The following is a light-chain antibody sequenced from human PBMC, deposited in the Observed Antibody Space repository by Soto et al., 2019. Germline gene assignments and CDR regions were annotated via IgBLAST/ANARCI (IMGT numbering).Light chain of an antibody. J-gene: IGKJ1*01. CDR2: AAS. Sequence: DLQMTQAPSSVPASVGDRVTITCRASQTIANYLNWYQQRPGKAPNLLISAASTLQSGVPSRFSGSGSGTDFTLTITSLQPEDFATYYCQQSYNTPRTFGQGTKVEIK. V-gene: IGKV1-39*01. CDR1: QTIANY. CDR3: QQSYNTPRT.